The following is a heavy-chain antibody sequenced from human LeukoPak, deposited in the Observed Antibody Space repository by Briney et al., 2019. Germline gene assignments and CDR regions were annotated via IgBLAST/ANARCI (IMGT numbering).Heavy chain of an antibody. V-gene: IGHV3-7*01. Sequence: PGGSLRLSCATSGFTFSTYWMSWVRQAPGKELEWVANIKQDGSETYYADSVKGRFTIFRDNAKNSLYLQMDSLRVEDTAVYYCANGDGFDYWGQGTLVIVSS. D-gene: IGHD5-24*01. CDR1: GFTFSTYW. J-gene: IGHJ4*02. CDR3: ANGDGFDY. CDR2: IKQDGSET.